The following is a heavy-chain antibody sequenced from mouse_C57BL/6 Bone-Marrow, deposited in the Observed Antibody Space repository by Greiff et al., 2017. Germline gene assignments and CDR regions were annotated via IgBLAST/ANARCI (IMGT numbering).Heavy chain of an antibody. CDR1: GFTFSSYG. CDR2: ISSGGSYT. D-gene: IGHD1-1*02. J-gene: IGHJ3*01. CDR3: ARRVGAY. V-gene: IGHV5-6*01. Sequence: EVQVVESGGDLVKPGGSLKLSCAASGFTFSSYGMSWVRQTPDKRLEWVATISSGGSYTYYPDSVKGRFTISRDNAKNTRYLQMSSLKSEDTAVYCCARRVGAYWGQGTLVTVSA.